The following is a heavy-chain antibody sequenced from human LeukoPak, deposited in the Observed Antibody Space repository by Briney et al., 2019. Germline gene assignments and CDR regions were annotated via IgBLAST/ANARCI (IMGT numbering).Heavy chain of an antibody. CDR3: ARTMVRGVPYYFDY. V-gene: IGHV4-34*01. D-gene: IGHD3-10*01. CDR1: GGSFSGYY. J-gene: IGHJ4*02. CDR2: INHSGST. Sequence: SETLSLTCAVYGGSFSGYYWSWIRQPPGKGLEWIGEINHSGSTNYNPSLKSRVTISVDTSKNQFSLKLKSVTAADTAVYYCARTMVRGVPYYFDYWGQGTLVTVSS.